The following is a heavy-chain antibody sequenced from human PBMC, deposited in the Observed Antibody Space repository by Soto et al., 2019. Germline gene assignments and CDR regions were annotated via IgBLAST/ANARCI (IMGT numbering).Heavy chain of an antibody. CDR1: GFTFSSYW. V-gene: IGHV3-74*01. J-gene: IGHJ4*02. Sequence: GGSLRLSCAASGFTFSSYWMHWVRQAPGKGLVWVSRINSDGSSTSYADSVKGRFTISRDNAKNTLYLQMNSLRAEDTAVYYCARAAYDSSGYSQYYFDYWGQGTLVTVS. D-gene: IGHD3-22*01. CDR2: INSDGSST. CDR3: ARAAYDSSGYSQYYFDY.